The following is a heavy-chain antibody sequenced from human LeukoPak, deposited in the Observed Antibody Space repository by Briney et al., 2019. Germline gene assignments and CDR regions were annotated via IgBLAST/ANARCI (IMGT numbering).Heavy chain of an antibody. D-gene: IGHD3-9*01. CDR3: ARLILRYFDWSPRPYYFDY. J-gene: IGHJ4*02. CDR1: GGSFSGYY. Sequence: PSETLSLTCAVYGGSFSGYYWSWIRQPPGKGLEWIGEINHSGSTNYNPSLKSRVTISVDTSKNQSSLKLSSVTAADTAVYYCARLILRYFDWSPRPYYFDYWGQGTLVTVSS. CDR2: INHSGST. V-gene: IGHV4-34*01.